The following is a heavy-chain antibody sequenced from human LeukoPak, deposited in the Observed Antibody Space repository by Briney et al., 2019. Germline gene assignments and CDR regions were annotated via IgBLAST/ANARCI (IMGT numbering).Heavy chain of an antibody. V-gene: IGHV3-23*01. D-gene: IGHD3-10*01. J-gene: IGHJ3*02. CDR2: ISGSGTST. CDR1: GFTFSSYA. CDR3: AKDRVYASGSRDAFDI. Sequence: TGGSLILSCAASGFTFSSYAMSWVRQAPGKGLEWVSGISGSGTSTYYADSVKGRFTISRDNSKNTLYLQMNSLRAEDTALYYCAKDRVYASGSRDAFDIWGQGTMVTVSS.